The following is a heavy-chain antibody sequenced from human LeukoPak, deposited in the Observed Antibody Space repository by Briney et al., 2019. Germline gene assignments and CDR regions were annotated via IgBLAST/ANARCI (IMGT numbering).Heavy chain of an antibody. Sequence: KTSEILSLTCSVSGYSISSGYYWGWIRQPPGKGLEWVGSIYHTGNTYYNSSLRSRVTISVDTSKNQFSLRLSSVTAADTAVYYCARAGGYSYGSFDYWGQGTLVTVSS. V-gene: IGHV4-38-2*02. J-gene: IGHJ4*02. D-gene: IGHD5-18*01. CDR1: GYSISSGYY. CDR3: ARAGGYSYGSFDY. CDR2: IYHTGNT.